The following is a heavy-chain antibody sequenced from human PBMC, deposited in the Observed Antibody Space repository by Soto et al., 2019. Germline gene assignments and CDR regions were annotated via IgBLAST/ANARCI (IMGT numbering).Heavy chain of an antibody. Sequence: QVQLVQSGAEVKKPGSSVEVSCKASGGTFGSYAISWVRQAPGQGLEWMGGIIPIPGTANYAQKFQGRVTIAADESTSTAYMELSSPRSEDTAVYYCARSQGSSTSLEIYYYYYYGMDVWGQGTTVTVSS. CDR2: IIPIPGTA. CDR1: GGTFGSYA. V-gene: IGHV1-69*01. D-gene: IGHD2-2*01. J-gene: IGHJ6*02. CDR3: ARSQGSSTSLEIYYYYYYGMDV.